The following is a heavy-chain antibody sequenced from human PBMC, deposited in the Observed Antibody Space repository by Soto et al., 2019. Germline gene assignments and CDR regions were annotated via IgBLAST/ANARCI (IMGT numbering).Heavy chain of an antibody. J-gene: IGHJ5*02. Sequence: QVQLVQSGAEVKKPGSSVKVSCKVSGGTFSSHAINWLRQAPGQGFEWMGVIIPITETPNNAEKFQGRVTITADKSTTTVYMELSSLTFDDTAVYFCARGNKGPGHYGPGSQGWYGPWGQGTLVTVS. CDR1: GGTFSSHA. CDR3: ARGNKGPGHYGPGSQGWYGP. D-gene: IGHD3-10*01. CDR2: IIPITETP. V-gene: IGHV1-69*06.